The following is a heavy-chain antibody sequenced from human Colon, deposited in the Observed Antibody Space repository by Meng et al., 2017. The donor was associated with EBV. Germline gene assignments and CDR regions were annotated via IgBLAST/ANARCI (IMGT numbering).Heavy chain of an antibody. Sequence: QVQLVQSGSELKKPGASVKVSCKASGYTFTRYPMNWVRQAPGQGLEWMGWISTNTGNPTYAQGFTGRFVFSVDTSVSTAYLQISSLKAEDTAVYYCGTLKYTSGFYGPAYWGQEPWSPSPQ. CDR2: ISTNTGNP. CDR3: GTLKYTSGFYGPAY. CDR1: GYTFTRYP. D-gene: IGHD6-19*01. V-gene: IGHV7-4-1*02. J-gene: IGHJ4*01.